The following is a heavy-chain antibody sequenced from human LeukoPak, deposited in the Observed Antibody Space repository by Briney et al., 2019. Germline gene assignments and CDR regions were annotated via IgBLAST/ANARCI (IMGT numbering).Heavy chain of an antibody. Sequence: PSETLSLTCTVSGGSISSSSYYWGWIRQPPGKGLEWIGSIYYSGSTYYNPSLKSRVTISVDTSKNEFSLKLSSVTAADTAVYYCARAYHSSWYLNWFDPWGQGTLVTVSS. CDR1: GGSISSSSYY. CDR3: ARAYHSSWYLNWFDP. D-gene: IGHD6-13*01. CDR2: IYYSGST. J-gene: IGHJ5*02. V-gene: IGHV4-39*07.